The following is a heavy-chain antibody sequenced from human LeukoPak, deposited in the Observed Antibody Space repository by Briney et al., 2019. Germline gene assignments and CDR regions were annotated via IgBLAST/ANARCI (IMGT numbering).Heavy chain of an antibody. CDR1: GFSFNSDW. CDR3: ARGYCSSTSCYSYYYYGMDV. J-gene: IGHJ6*02. Sequence: PGGSLRLSCAASGFSFNSDWMDWVRQAPGQGLEWMGWISAYNGNTNYAQKLQGRVTMTTDTSMSTAYMELRSLRSDDTAVYYCARGYCSSTSCYSYYYYGMDVWGQGTTVTVSS. D-gene: IGHD2-2*01. CDR2: ISAYNGNT. V-gene: IGHV1-18*04.